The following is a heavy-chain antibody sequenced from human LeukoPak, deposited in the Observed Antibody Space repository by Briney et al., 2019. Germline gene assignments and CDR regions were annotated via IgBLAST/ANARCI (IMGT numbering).Heavy chain of an antibody. V-gene: IGHV3-74*01. CDR3: ARAPSESGGYYPEYFRH. CDR1: GFTFSSYW. Sequence: GGSLRLSCAASGFTFSSYWMHWVRQAPGKGLVWVSRIKSDGNTNYADAVKGRFTISRDNAKNTVSLQMNSLRAEDTGVYYCARAPSESGGYYPEYFRHWGQGTLVTVSS. D-gene: IGHD3-22*01. CDR2: IKSDGNT. J-gene: IGHJ1*01.